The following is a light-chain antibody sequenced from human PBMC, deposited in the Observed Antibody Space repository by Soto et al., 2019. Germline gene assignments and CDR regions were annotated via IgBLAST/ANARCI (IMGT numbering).Light chain of an antibody. V-gene: IGKV3-11*01. CDR2: DAS. J-gene: IGKJ1*01. Sequence: ESVLTQSPATLSLSPGERSTLSCRALQSVSSYLAWYQQKPGQAPRLLIYDASTRATGIPARFSGSGSGTDFTLTITSLEPEDFAVYYCQQRSNWPPTFGQGTKVDIK. CDR3: QQRSNWPPT. CDR1: QSVSSY.